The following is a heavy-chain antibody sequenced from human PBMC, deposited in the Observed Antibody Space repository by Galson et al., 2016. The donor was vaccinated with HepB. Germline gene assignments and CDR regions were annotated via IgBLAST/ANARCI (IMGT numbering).Heavy chain of an antibody. CDR2: IYTSGNII. Sequence: SETLSLTCTVSGGSISTYYWSWIRQPAGKGLEWIGRIYTSGNIINYNPSLKSRVTMSVDTSKNQFSLNLSSVTAADTAVYYCTRGRGRITMLRYLAVWGKGTTGTVSS. D-gene: IGHD3-10*01. CDR3: TRGRGRITMLRYLAV. V-gene: IGHV4-4*07. J-gene: IGHJ6*03. CDR1: GGSISTYY.